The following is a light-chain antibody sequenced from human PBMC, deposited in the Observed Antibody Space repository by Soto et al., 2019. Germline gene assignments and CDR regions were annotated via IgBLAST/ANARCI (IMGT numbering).Light chain of an antibody. V-gene: IGKV3-15*01. Sequence: EIVMTQSPATLSVSPGERATLSCRASQSVSSNLAWYQKKPGQAPRLLIYGASTRATGIPARFSGSGSGTEFTLTISSLEPEDFAVYYCQQRSNWPTFGQGTRLEIK. CDR2: GAS. CDR1: QSVSSN. CDR3: QQRSNWPT. J-gene: IGKJ5*01.